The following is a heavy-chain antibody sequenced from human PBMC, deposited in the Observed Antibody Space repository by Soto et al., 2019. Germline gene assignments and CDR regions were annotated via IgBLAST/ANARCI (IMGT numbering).Heavy chain of an antibody. CDR1: GYTFTGYY. CDR2: INPNSGGT. CDR3: ARDLRSGWSGPPLYYMDV. J-gene: IGHJ6*03. D-gene: IGHD3-3*01. V-gene: IGHV1-2*04. Sequence: ASVKVSCKASGYTFTGYYMHWVRQAPGQGLEWMGWINPNSGGTNYAQKFQGWVTMTRDTSISTAYMELSRLRSDDTAVYYCARDLRSGWSGPPLYYMDVWGKGTTVTVSS.